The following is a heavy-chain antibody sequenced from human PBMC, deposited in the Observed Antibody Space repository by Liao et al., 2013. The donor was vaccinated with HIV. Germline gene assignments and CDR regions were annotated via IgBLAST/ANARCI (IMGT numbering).Heavy chain of an antibody. CDR1: GGSISSYY. CDR2: IYASGNT. Sequence: QVQLQESGPGLVKPSETLSLTCTVSGGSISSYYWSWIRQPAGKGLEWIGRIYASGNTDYNTSLKSRVTMSADTSKNQFSLKLISVTAADTAVYFCAREGYDSSGYHYYFVLLGRREASVTVSS. J-gene: IGHJ4*03. D-gene: IGHD3-22*01. CDR3: AREGYDSSGYHYYFVL. V-gene: IGHV4-4*07.